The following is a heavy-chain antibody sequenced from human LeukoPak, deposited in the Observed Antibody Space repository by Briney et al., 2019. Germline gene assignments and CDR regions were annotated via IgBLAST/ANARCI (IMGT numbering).Heavy chain of an antibody. J-gene: IGHJ6*03. CDR1: VGSIISDY. CDR3: ARWTYSGSYYYMDV. Sequence: SETLSLTCTVSVGSIISDYWSWFRQPPGKGLEWIGYIYYSRSTNYNPSLKSRVTILVDTSKNQFSLKLSSVTAADTAVSYCARWTYSGSYYYMDVWGKGTKVTVSS. CDR2: IYYSRST. V-gene: IGHV4-59*01. D-gene: IGHD1-26*01.